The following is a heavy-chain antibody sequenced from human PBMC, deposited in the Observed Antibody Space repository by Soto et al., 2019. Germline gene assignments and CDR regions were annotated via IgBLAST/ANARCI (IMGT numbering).Heavy chain of an antibody. CDR3: ARATLATTGYSRSWYPKADFDY. CDR2: INPNSGGT. V-gene: IGHV1-2*04. Sequence: GASVKVSCKASGYTFTGYYMHWVRQAPGQGLEWMGWINPNSGGTNYAQKFQGWVTMTRDTSISTAYMELSRLRSDDTAVYYCARATLATTGYSRSWYPKADFDYWGQGTLVTVSS. CDR1: GYTFTGYY. D-gene: IGHD6-13*01. J-gene: IGHJ4*02.